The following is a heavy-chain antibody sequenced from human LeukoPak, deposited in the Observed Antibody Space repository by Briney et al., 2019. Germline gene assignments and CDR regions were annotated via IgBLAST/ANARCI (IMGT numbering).Heavy chain of an antibody. Sequence: SETLSLTCTVSGGSISGTSYFWGWIRQPPGKGLEWIGNVYYSGSTYYHPSLKSRVTVSVDTSKNQFSLNLSSVTGADTAAYYCARLYPHGSGSQWGQGTLVTVSS. J-gene: IGHJ4*02. CDR3: ARLYPHGSGSQ. CDR2: VYYSGST. D-gene: IGHD3-10*01. V-gene: IGHV4-39*01. CDR1: GGSISGTSYF.